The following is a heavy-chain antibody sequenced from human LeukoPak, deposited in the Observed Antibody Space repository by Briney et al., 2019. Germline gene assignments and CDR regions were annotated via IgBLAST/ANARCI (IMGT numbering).Heavy chain of an antibody. J-gene: IGHJ4*02. V-gene: IGHV7-4-1*01. CDR1: GYTFAGYY. Sequence: ASVKVSCKPSGYTFAGYYIHWLRQAPGQGLQWMGWINTNTGNPRHGQDFTGRFVFSLDTSVSTAYLQIDSLKAEDTAVYYCARDVGGDFSLSYWGQGTLVTVSS. CDR3: ARDVGGDFSLSY. CDR2: INTNTGNP. D-gene: IGHD3-16*02.